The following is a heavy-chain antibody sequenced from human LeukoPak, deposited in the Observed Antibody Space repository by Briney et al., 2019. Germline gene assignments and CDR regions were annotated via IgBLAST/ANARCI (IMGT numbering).Heavy chain of an antibody. Sequence: PGGSLRLSCAASGFTFGDYAVRWVRQAPGKGLQWISSINWVGDTTSYADSVKGRFTISRDNTKSSLYLQMHSLRSEDTALYYCAKDRQYGDYGGGDFFDSWGQGTLVTVSS. J-gene: IGHJ4*02. D-gene: IGHD4-17*01. V-gene: IGHV3-43D*03. CDR2: INWVGDTT. CDR3: AKDRQYGDYGGGDFFDS. CDR1: GFTFGDYA.